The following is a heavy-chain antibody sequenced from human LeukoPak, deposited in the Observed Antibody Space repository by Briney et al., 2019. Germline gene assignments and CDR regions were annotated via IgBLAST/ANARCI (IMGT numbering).Heavy chain of an antibody. J-gene: IGHJ4*02. Sequence: SETLSLTCTVSGGSISSYYWSWIRQPPGQGLEWSGYIYYSGSTYYNPSLKSRVTISVDTSKNQFSLKLSSVTAADTAVYYCARALRGDFWSGSGYFDYWGQGTLVTVSS. CDR2: IYYSGST. CDR3: ARALRGDFWSGSGYFDY. CDR1: GGSISSYY. V-gene: IGHV4-59*08. D-gene: IGHD3-3*01.